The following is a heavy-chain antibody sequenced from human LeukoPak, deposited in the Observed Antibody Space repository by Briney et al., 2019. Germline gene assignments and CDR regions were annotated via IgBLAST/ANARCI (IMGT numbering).Heavy chain of an antibody. CDR2: IYYSGST. Sequence: PSETLSLTCTVSGRSISSYYWSWLRQPPGKGLEWIGYIYYSGSTNYNPSLKSRVTISVDTSKNQFFLKLGSVTAADTAVYYCAREIGVVPHLDYWGQGTLVTVSS. J-gene: IGHJ4*02. CDR3: AREIGVVPHLDY. CDR1: GRSISSYY. D-gene: IGHD3-22*01. V-gene: IGHV4-59*01.